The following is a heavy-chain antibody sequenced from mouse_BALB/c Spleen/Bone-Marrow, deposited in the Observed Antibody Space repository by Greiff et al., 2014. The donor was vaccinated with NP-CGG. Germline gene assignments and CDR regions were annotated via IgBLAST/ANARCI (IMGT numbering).Heavy chain of an antibody. Sequence: SGPELVKPGASMKISCKASGYSFTGYTMNWVKQSPGKNLEWIGLINPYDGGTTYNQKFKGKATLTVDKSSTTAYMELLSLTSEDSAVFYCTRDSSGYWFTYWGQGTLVTVSA. D-gene: IGHD3-2*01. CDR1: GYSFTGYT. J-gene: IGHJ3*01. CDR2: INPYDGGT. CDR3: TRDSSGYWFTY. V-gene: IGHV1-18*01.